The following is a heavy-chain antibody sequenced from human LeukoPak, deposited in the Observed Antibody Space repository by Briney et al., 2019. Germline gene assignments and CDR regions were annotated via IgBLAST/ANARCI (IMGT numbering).Heavy chain of an antibody. Sequence: GGPLRLSCVASGFNFNIYHMTWVRQAPGEGLEWVSIITFSADTTYYADSVKGRFTISRDNSKNTLYLQMNSLRAEDTAVYYCAKKSQSRGRGAFDIWGQGTMVTVSS. J-gene: IGHJ3*02. CDR3: AKKSQSRGRGAFDI. V-gene: IGHV3-23*01. D-gene: IGHD3-10*01. CDR2: ITFSADTT. CDR1: GFNFNIYH.